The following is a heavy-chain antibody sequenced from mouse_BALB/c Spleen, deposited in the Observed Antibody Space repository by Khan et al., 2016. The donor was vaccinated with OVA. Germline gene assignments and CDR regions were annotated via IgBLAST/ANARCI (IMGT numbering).Heavy chain of an antibody. D-gene: IGHD2-2*01. Sequence: QVQLKESGPGLVAPSQSLSITCTVPGLSLTNYGISWIRQPPGKGLEWLGVIWGDGSTNDHSALISRLSINKDNSKSQVFLKLNSLQTDDTASYYCAIIYFGYDWFTYWGQGTLVTVSA. V-gene: IGHV2-3*01. J-gene: IGHJ3*01. CDR3: AIIYFGYDWFTY. CDR1: GLSLTNYG. CDR2: IWGDGST.